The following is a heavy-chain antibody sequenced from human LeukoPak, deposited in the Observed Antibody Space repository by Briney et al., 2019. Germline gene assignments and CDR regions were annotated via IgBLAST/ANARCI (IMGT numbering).Heavy chain of an antibody. CDR1: GGSISSYY. CDR3: ARDLGTPAAVGYYYYVDV. D-gene: IGHD6-13*01. CDR2: IYTSGST. V-gene: IGHV4-4*07. J-gene: IGHJ6*03. Sequence: PSETLSLTCTVSGGSISSYYWSWIRQPAGKGLEWIGRIYTSGSTNYNPSLKSRVTMSVDTSKNQFSLKLSSVTAADTAVCYCARDLGTPAAVGYYYYVDVWGKGTTVTISS.